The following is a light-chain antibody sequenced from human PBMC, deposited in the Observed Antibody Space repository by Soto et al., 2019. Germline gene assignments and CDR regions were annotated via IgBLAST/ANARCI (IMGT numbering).Light chain of an antibody. CDR1: QSLSRN. V-gene: IGKV3-15*01. Sequence: EILMTQSPATLSVSPGERATLSCRASQSLSRNLAWYQQKPGQAPRLLIYGASTRASGIPARFSGVGSGTEFTPTISSLQSEDFALYYCQHYNDWPPAFTFGPGTKVDL. CDR2: GAS. J-gene: IGKJ3*01. CDR3: QHYNDWPPAFT.